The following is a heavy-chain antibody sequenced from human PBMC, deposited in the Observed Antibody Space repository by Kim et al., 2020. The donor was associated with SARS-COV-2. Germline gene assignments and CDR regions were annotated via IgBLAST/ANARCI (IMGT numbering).Heavy chain of an antibody. CDR3: ARVRSSRFIIFYYYGMDV. CDR1: GGSFSGYY. Sequence: SETLSLTCAVYGGSFSGYYWSWIRQPPGKGLEWIGEINHSGRTNYNPSLKSRVTIPVDTSKNQFSLKLSSVTAADTAVYYCARVRSSRFIIFYYYGMDVWGQGTTVTVSS. J-gene: IGHJ6*02. D-gene: IGHD6-13*01. V-gene: IGHV4-34*01. CDR2: INHSGRT.